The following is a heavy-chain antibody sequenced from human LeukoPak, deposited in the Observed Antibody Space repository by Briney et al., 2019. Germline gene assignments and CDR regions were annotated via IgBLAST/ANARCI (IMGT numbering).Heavy chain of an antibody. CDR2: ISWNSGSI. Sequence: PGRSLRLSCAASGFTFDNYAMHWVRQAPGKGLEWVSGISWNSGSIGYADSVKGRFTISRDNAKNSLYLQMNSLRAEDTALYHCVRVLSGSWDWFDPWGQGTLVTVSS. CDR1: GFTFDNYA. CDR3: VRVLSGSWDWFDP. D-gene: IGHD3-22*01. J-gene: IGHJ5*02. V-gene: IGHV3-9*01.